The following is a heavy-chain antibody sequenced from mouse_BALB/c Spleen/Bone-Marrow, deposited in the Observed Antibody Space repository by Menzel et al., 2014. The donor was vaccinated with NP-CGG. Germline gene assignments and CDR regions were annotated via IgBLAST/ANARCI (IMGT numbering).Heavy chain of an antibody. CDR2: ILPGSGSS. V-gene: IGHV1-9*01. J-gene: IGHJ2*01. CDR3: TRWGWSFDY. Sequence: ESGAELMKPGASVKISCEATGYTFSSYWIEWVKQRPGHGLEWIGEILPGSGSSNYNEKFKGKATITADTSSNTAYMQLSSLTSEDSAVYYCTRWGWSFDYWGQGTTLTVSS. D-gene: IGHD2-3*01. CDR1: GYTFSSYW.